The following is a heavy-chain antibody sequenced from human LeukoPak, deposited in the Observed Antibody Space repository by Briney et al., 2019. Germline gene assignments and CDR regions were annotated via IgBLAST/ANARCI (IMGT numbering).Heavy chain of an antibody. J-gene: IGHJ4*02. CDR1: KNMFTGYF. Sequence: ASVKVSCKTSKNMFTGYFMHWVRQAPGQGLEWMGWINPNSGGTNYAQKFQGRVTMTRDTSISTAYMELSRLRSDDTAVYYRARGAGPITFGGVIVHFDYWGQGTLVTVSS. CDR3: ARGAGPITFGGVIVHFDY. CDR2: INPNSGGT. D-gene: IGHD3-16*02. V-gene: IGHV1-2*02.